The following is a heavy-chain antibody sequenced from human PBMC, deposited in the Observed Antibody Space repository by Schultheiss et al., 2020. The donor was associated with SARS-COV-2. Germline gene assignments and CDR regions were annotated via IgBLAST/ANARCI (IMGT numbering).Heavy chain of an antibody. V-gene: IGHV1-3*01. D-gene: IGHD6-13*01. CDR1: GYTFTNYA. J-gene: IGHJ5*02. Sequence: ASVKVSCKASGYTFTNYAIHWGRQAPGQRLEWMGWINAGNGNTKYSQRFQGRVTIMTDTSANTAYMELRGLRSEDTAVYYCARVTSARGPIAAAGTGWFDPWGQGTLVTVSS. CDR3: ARVTSARGPIAAAGTGWFDP. CDR2: INAGNGNT.